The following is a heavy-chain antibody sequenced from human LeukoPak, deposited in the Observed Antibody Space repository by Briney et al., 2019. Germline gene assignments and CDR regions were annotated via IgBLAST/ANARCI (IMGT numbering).Heavy chain of an antibody. V-gene: IGHV1-24*01. Sequence: ASVKVSCKVSGYTLTKLSMHWVRQAPGKGLGWRGGFEPEDGETIYAQKFQGRVTMTEDTSTDTAYMELSSLRSEDTAVYYCATPYRGVIFDYWGQGTLVTVSS. D-gene: IGHD3-3*01. J-gene: IGHJ4*02. CDR1: GYTLTKLS. CDR2: FEPEDGET. CDR3: ATPYRGVIFDY.